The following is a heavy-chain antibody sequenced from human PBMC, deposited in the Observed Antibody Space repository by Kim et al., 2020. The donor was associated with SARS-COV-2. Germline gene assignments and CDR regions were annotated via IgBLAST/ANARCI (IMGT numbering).Heavy chain of an antibody. CDR1: GFTFSSYS. V-gene: IGHV3-21*01. Sequence: GGSLRLSCAASGFTFSSYSMNWVRQAPGKGLEWVSSISSSGSYIYYADSVKGRFTISRDNAKNSLYLQMNSLRAEDTAVYYCARKALAGSVEIFGYWGQGTLVTVSS. CDR3: ARKALAGSVEIFGY. D-gene: IGHD6-19*01. CDR2: ISSSGSYI. J-gene: IGHJ4*02.